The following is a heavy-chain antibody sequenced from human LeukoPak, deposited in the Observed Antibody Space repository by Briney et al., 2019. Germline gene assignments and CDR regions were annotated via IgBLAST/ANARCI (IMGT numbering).Heavy chain of an antibody. CDR2: IYPGDSDT. V-gene: IGHV5-51*01. J-gene: IGHJ4*02. Sequence: GESLKISCKGSGYRFTSYWIGWVRQMPGKGLEWMGIIYPGDSDTRYSPSFQGQVTISADKSISVAYLQWSSLKASDTAMYYCARLFSSSWSALGYWGQGTLVTVSS. CDR1: GYRFTSYW. D-gene: IGHD6-13*01. CDR3: ARLFSSSWSALGY.